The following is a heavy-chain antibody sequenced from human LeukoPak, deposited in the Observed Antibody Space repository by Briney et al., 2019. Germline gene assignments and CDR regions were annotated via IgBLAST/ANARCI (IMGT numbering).Heavy chain of an antibody. D-gene: IGHD3-9*01. CDR3: AREGDILTGYWNGMDV. Sequence: ASVKVSCKASGYTFTSYYMHWVRQAPGQGLEWMGIINPSDGSTSYAQKFQGRVTMTRDTPTSTVYMELSSLRSEDTAVYYCAREGDILTGYWNGMDVWGQGTTVTVSS. J-gene: IGHJ6*02. V-gene: IGHV1-46*01. CDR2: INPSDGST. CDR1: GYTFTSYY.